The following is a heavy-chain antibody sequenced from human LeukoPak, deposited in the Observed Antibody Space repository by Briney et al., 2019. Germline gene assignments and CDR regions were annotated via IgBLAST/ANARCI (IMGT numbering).Heavy chain of an antibody. V-gene: IGHV4-34*01. Sequence: SETLSVTCAVYGGSFSGYYWSWIRQPPGKGLEWIGEINHSGNTNYNPSLKSRVTISVDTSKNQFSLKLSSVTAADTAVYYCARGPYDSSRDWGQGTLVTVSS. D-gene: IGHD3-22*01. CDR1: GGSFSGYY. CDR3: ARGPYDSSRD. CDR2: INHSGNT. J-gene: IGHJ4*02.